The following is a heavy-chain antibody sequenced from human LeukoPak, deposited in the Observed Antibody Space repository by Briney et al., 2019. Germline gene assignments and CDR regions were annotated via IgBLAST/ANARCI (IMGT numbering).Heavy chain of an antibody. CDR3: ARVSVGYYGSGSYYTLDY. CDR2: IYYGGST. D-gene: IGHD3-10*01. V-gene: IGHV4-59*01. Sequence: PSETLSLTCTVSGGSISSYYWSWIRQPPGKGLEWVGYIYYGGSTNYNPSLKSRVTIPVDTYKNQFSLKLSSVTAADTAVYYCARVSVGYYGSGSYYTLDYWGQGTLVTVSS. J-gene: IGHJ4*02. CDR1: GGSISSYY.